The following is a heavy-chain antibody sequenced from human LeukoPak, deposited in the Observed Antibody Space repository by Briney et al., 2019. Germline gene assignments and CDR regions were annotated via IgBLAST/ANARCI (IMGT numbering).Heavy chain of an antibody. CDR2: IYYSGST. V-gene: IGHV4-31*03. Sequence: SETLSLTCTVSGGSISSGGYYWSWIRQHPGKGLEWIGYIYYSGSTYYNPSLESRVTISVDTSKNQFSLKLSSVTAADTAVYYCARAAVVPAAMVHYYYYGMDVWGQGTTVTVSS. J-gene: IGHJ6*02. D-gene: IGHD2-2*01. CDR1: GGSISSGGYY. CDR3: ARAAVVPAAMVHYYYYGMDV.